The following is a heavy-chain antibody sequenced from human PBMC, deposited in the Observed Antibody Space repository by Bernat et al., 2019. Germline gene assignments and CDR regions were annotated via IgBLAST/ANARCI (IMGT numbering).Heavy chain of an antibody. Sequence: QVQLVESGGGVVQPGRSLRLSCAASGFTFSSYAMHWVRQAPGKGLEWVAVISYDGSNKYYANTVKGRFDISRDNSKNTRYLQMNSLRAEDTAVYYCARVWNGPQVVVPADEPTPFYYMDVWGKGTTVTVSS. D-gene: IGHD2-2*01. CDR3: ARVWNGPQVVVPADEPTPFYYMDV. CDR2: ISYDGSNK. V-gene: IGHV3-30*09. J-gene: IGHJ6*03. CDR1: GFTFSSYA.